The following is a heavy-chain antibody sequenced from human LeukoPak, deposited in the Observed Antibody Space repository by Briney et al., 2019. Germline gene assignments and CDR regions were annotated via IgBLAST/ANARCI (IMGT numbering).Heavy chain of an antibody. V-gene: IGHV3-30*03. D-gene: IGHD3-10*01. CDR3: ARDFVLLWFGESYYMDV. CDR1: GFTFTRYG. Sequence: GGSLRLSCAASGFTFTRYGMHWVRQAPGKGLEWVTVISDDGGDKYYVDSVKGRFTISRDNSRNTVYLQMNSLRVEDTAVYYCARDFVLLWFGESYYMDVWGKGTTVTVSS. J-gene: IGHJ6*03. CDR2: ISDDGGDK.